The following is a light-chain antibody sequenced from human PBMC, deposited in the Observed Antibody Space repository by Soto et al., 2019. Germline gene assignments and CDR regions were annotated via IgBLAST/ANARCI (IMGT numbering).Light chain of an antibody. Sequence: EIVLTQSPATLSLSPGERATLSCRASQSVSSYLAWYQQKPGQAPRLLIYDASNRATGIPHRFSGSGSGTDFTLTISSLEPEDFAVYYCQQRSNWPLTFGGGTKVEIK. J-gene: IGKJ4*01. CDR1: QSVSSY. CDR2: DAS. CDR3: QQRSNWPLT. V-gene: IGKV3-11*01.